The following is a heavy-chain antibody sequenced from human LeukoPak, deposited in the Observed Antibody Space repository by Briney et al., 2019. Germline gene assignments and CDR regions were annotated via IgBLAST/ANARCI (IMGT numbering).Heavy chain of an antibody. V-gene: IGHV3-74*03. Sequence: GASLRLSCAASGFTLNRYWMHWVRQAPGKGLVWVSRTTSDGSNTTYADSVKGRFTISRDNAKNTLYLQMNSLRAEDTAVYYCARDSSGYRFDPWGQGTLVTVSS. D-gene: IGHD3-22*01. J-gene: IGHJ5*02. CDR2: TTSDGSNT. CDR1: GFTLNRYW. CDR3: ARDSSGYRFDP.